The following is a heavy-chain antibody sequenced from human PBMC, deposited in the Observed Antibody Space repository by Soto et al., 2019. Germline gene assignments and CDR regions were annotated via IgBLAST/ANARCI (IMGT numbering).Heavy chain of an antibody. J-gene: IGHJ6*02. D-gene: IGHD4-17*01. V-gene: IGHV4-39*01. CDR3: ASGDYVGTDYYYYYGMDV. CDR2: IYYSGST. CDR1: GGSISSSSYY. Sequence: QLQLQESGPGLVKPSETLSLTCTVSGGSISSSSYYWGWIRQPPGKGLEWIGSIYYSGSTYYNPSLKSRVTISVDTSKTQFSLKLRSVTAADTAVYYCASGDYVGTDYYYYYGMDVWGQGTTVTVSS.